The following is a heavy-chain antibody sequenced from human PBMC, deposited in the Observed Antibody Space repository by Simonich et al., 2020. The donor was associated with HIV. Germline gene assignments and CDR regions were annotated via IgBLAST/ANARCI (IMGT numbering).Heavy chain of an antibody. J-gene: IGHJ1*01. D-gene: IGHD6-13*01. Sequence: QVQLQQWGAGLLKPSETLSLTCAVYGGSFSGYYWSWIRQPPGKGLEWIGEINHRGRTNYNPSLKSRGTISVDTSKNQFSLKLSSVTAADTAVYYCARLTAGGLGEYFQHWGQGTLVTVSS. CDR3: ARLTAGGLGEYFQH. CDR2: INHRGRT. CDR1: GGSFSGYY. V-gene: IGHV4-34*01.